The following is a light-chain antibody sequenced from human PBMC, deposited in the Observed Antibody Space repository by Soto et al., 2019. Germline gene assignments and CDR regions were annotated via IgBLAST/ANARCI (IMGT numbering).Light chain of an antibody. CDR1: QSISSW. CDR3: QQYNSYSGYT. V-gene: IGKV1-5*03. J-gene: IGKJ2*01. Sequence: DLQMTQSPSTLSASVGDRVTITCRASQSISSWLAWYQQKPGKAPKLLIDKASSLESGVPSRFSGSGSGTEFTLNISSLQPDDFATYYCQQYNSYSGYTFGQGTKLEIK. CDR2: KAS.